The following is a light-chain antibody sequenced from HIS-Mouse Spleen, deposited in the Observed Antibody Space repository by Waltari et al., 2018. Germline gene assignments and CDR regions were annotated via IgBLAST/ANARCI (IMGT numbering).Light chain of an antibody. V-gene: IGLV2-11*01. CDR3: CSYAGSYTFVV. Sequence: QSALTQPRSVSGSPGQSVTISCTGTSSDVGGYTYVSWYQQHPGKAPKLMIYDVSKRPSGVPYRFSGSKSCNTASLTISGLQAEDEADYYCCSYAGSYTFVVFGGGTKLTVL. CDR2: DVS. CDR1: SSDVGGYTY. J-gene: IGLJ2*01.